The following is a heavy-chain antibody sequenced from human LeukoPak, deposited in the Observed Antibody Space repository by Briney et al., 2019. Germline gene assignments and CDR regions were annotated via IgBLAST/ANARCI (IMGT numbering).Heavy chain of an antibody. CDR1: GFTFSSYA. J-gene: IGHJ4*02. CDR2: ISYDGSNK. D-gene: IGHD5-18*01. Sequence: PGGSLRLSCAASGFTFSSYAIHWVRQAPGQGLEWVAVISYDGSNKYYADSVKGRFTISRDNSKKTLYLQMNSLRAEDTAVYYCARGWDTAMYFDYWGQGTLVTVSS. V-gene: IGHV3-30*04. CDR3: ARGWDTAMYFDY.